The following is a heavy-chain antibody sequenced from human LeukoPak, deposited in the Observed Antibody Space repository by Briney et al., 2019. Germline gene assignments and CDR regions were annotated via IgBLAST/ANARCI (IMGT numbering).Heavy chain of an antibody. V-gene: IGHV1-18*01. CDR1: GYTFTSYD. CDR3: ARDRSSRWPDAFDI. J-gene: IGHJ3*02. Sequence: ASVKVSCKASGYTFTSYDISWVRQAPGQGLEWIGWISACNGNTNYAPNLRGRITMTAKTYKSTSYMEVRSLGSDDPAVYYCARDRSSRWPDAFDIWGQGTMVTVSS. D-gene: IGHD6-13*01. CDR2: ISACNGNT.